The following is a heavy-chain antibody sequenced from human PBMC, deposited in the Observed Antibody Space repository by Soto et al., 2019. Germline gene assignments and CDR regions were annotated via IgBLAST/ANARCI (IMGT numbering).Heavy chain of an antibody. V-gene: IGHV3-9*01. CDR2: SSWNGGSI. Sequence: EAQLVESGGGLVQPGRSLRLSCAASGFTFDDYAMHWVRQAPGKGLEWVSASSWNGGSIKYADSVKGRFTISRDSAKKSVYLQMNSLRAEDTALYYCARGGTVTDFLDCWGQGTPVTVSS. D-gene: IGHD4-17*01. J-gene: IGHJ4*02. CDR3: ARGGTVTDFLDC. CDR1: GFTFDDYA.